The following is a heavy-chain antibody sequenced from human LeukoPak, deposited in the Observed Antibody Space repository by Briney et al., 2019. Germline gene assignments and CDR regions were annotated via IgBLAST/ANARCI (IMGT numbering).Heavy chain of an antibody. V-gene: IGHV3-53*01. CDR1: GFTVSSNY. J-gene: IGHJ6*04. Sequence: PGGSLRLSCAASGFTVSSNYMSWVRQAPGKGLEWVSLIYINGSTYYADSVKGRFTISRDNSKNTLYLQMNSLRAEDTALYYCARDLGFGDYDMDDWGKGTTVTVSS. CDR3: ARDLGFGDYDMDD. CDR2: IYINGST. D-gene: IGHD3-10*01.